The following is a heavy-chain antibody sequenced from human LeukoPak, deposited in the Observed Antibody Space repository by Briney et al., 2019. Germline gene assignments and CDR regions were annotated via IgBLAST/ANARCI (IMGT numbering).Heavy chain of an antibody. D-gene: IGHD1-26*01. CDR2: IRYDGSNK. J-gene: IGHJ3*02. CDR1: GFTFSSYG. CDR3: ARTPLVGATVYDAFDI. V-gene: IGHV3-30*02. Sequence: GGSLRLSCAASGFTFSSYGMHWVRQAPGKGLEWVAFIRYDGSNKYYADSVKGRFTISRDNSKNTLYLQMNSLRAEDTAVYYCARTPLVGATVYDAFDIWGQGTMVTVSS.